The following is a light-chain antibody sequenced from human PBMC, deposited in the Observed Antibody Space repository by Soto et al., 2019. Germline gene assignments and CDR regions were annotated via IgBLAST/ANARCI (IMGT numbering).Light chain of an antibody. J-gene: IGKJ1*01. CDR1: QSISYW. Sequence: DIQMTQSPSTLSASVGDRVTITCRASQSISYWLAWYQQRPGKAPKLLIYKASILESGVPSRFSGSGSGTEFTLTISSLQPDDFATYYCQQLNSYPWTFGQGTKVDIK. V-gene: IGKV1-5*03. CDR2: KAS. CDR3: QQLNSYPWT.